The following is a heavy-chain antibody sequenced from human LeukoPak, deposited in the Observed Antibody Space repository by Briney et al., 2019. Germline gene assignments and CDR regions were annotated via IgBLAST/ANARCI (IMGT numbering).Heavy chain of an antibody. CDR3: ARAGIAGSLGYYFDY. V-gene: IGHV3-66*01. CDR2: IYSGGST. J-gene: IGHJ4*02. CDR1: GFTVSSNY. D-gene: IGHD6-13*01. Sequence: PGGSLRLSCAASGFTVSSNYVSWVRQAPGKGLEWVSVIYSGGSTYYADSVKGRFTISRDNSKNTLYLQMNSLRAEDTAVYYCARAGIAGSLGYYFDYWGQGTLVTVSS.